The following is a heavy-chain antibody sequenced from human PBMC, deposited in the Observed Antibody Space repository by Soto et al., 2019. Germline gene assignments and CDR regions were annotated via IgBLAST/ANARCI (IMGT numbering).Heavy chain of an antibody. J-gene: IGHJ3*02. Sequence: QVQLQESGPGLVKPSQTLSLTCTVSGGSISSGGYYWSWIRQHPGKGLEWIGYIYYSGSTYYNPSHKHRVTLSVDTSKNQFSLKLSSVTAADTAVYYCARVPLMIGGAFDIWGQGTMVTVSS. D-gene: IGHD3-22*01. V-gene: IGHV4-31*03. CDR3: ARVPLMIGGAFDI. CDR1: GGSISSGGYY. CDR2: IYYSGST.